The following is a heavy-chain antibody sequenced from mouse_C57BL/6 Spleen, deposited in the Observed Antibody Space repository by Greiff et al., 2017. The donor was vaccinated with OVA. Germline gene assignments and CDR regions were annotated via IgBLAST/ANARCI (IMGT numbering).Heavy chain of an antibody. Sequence: VQLQQSGPELVKPGASVKISCKASGYSFTGYYMNWVKQSPEKSLEWIGEINPSTGGTTYNQKFKAKATLTVDKSSSTAYMQLKSLTSEDSAVYYCATGTRYFDVWGTGTTVTVSS. CDR3: ATGTRYFDV. CDR1: GYSFTGYY. V-gene: IGHV1-42*01. D-gene: IGHD4-1*01. J-gene: IGHJ1*03. CDR2: INPSTGGT.